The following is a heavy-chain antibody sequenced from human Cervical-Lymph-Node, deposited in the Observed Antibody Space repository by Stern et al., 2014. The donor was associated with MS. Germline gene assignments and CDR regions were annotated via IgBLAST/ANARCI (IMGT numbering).Heavy chain of an antibody. J-gene: IGHJ4*02. D-gene: IGHD3-22*01. CDR2: FDPEDVEI. CDR3: ATAPLAYYYDTSAYYNNY. Sequence: VQLVQSGAEVKKPGASVKVSCKVSGYPLNELSMHWVRQAPGRGLEWMGGFDPEDVEIIYAQKFHGRVSMTEDASTETAYMDLSSLTSEDTAVYYCATAPLAYYYDTSAYYNNYWGQGTLVTVSS. V-gene: IGHV1-24*01. CDR1: GYPLNELS.